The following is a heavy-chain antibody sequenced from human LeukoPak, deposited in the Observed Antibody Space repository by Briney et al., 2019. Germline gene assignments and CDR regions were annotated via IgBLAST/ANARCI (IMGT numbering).Heavy chain of an antibody. Sequence: SETLSLTCAVYGGSLSGYYWSWIRQPPGKGLEWIGEISHSGGTNYNPSLKSRVTISADSPRSHFSLRLSSVTAADTAVYYCARSRRPLTGYYTDWGQGTLVTVSS. CDR1: GGSLSGYY. D-gene: IGHD3-9*01. J-gene: IGHJ4*02. CDR2: ISHSGGT. V-gene: IGHV4-34*01. CDR3: ARSRRPLTGYYTD.